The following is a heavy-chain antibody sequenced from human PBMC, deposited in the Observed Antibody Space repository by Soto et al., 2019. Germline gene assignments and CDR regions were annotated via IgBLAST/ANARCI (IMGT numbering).Heavy chain of an antibody. Sequence: PSETLSLTCTVSGGSISSSSYYWGWIRQPPGKGLEWIGSIYYSGSTYYNPSLKSRVTISVDTSKNQFSLKLSSVTAADTAVYYCASQRANWFHPWGQGNLVTV. V-gene: IGHV4-39*01. CDR3: ASQRANWFHP. CDR1: GGSISSSSYY. J-gene: IGHJ5*02. CDR2: IYYSGST.